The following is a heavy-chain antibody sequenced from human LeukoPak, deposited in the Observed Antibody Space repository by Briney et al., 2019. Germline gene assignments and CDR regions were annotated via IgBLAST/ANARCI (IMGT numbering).Heavy chain of an antibody. D-gene: IGHD3-3*01. CDR3: AKFGELFNTLTYYDFWSGYYNGDY. CDR1: GFTFSSYG. CDR2: ISYDGSNK. Sequence: GGSLRLSCAASGFTFSSYGMHWARQAPGKGLEWVAVISYDGSNKYYADSVKGRFTISRDNSKNTLYLQMNSLRAEDTAVYYCAKFGELFNTLTYYDFWSGYYNGDYWGQGTLVTVSS. V-gene: IGHV3-30*18. J-gene: IGHJ4*02.